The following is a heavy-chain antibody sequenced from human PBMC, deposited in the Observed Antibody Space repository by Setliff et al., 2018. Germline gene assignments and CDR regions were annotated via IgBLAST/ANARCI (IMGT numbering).Heavy chain of an antibody. V-gene: IGHV4-34*01. CDR1: GGSFSGYY. CDR2: INHSGST. J-gene: IGHJ3*02. Sequence: SETLSLTCAVYGGSFSGYYRSWIRQPPGKGLEWIGEINHSGSTNYNPSLKSRVTISVDTSKNQFSLKLSSVTAADTAVYHCARGKTFFGAFIRAFDIWGQGRMVTVSS. D-gene: IGHD3-3*01. CDR3: ARGKTFFGAFIRAFDI.